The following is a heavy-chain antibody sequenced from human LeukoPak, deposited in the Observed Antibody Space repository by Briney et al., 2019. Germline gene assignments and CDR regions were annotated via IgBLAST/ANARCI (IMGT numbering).Heavy chain of an antibody. D-gene: IGHD3-22*01. Sequence: SETLSLACAVSPLSVTNYYWSWIRQPPGKGLEWIGYIYYTGNTNYNPSLKSRVTLSLDTSKNQFSLRLNSVTATDTAVYYCARHASYFYSSPYADWGQGTLVTVSS. CDR2: IYYTGNT. V-gene: IGHV4-59*08. J-gene: IGHJ4*02. CDR1: PLSVTNYY. CDR3: ARHASYFYSSPYAD.